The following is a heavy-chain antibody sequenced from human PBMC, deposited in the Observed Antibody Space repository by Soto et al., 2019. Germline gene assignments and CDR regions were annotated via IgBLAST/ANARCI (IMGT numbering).Heavy chain of an antibody. Sequence: GGSLRLSCAASGFTFSSYEMNWVRQAPGKGLEWVSYISSSGSTIYYADSVKGRFTISRDNAKNSLYLQMNSLRAEDTAVYYCERVEITMVRGGPYYYGMDVWGQGTTVTFSS. J-gene: IGHJ6*02. D-gene: IGHD3-10*01. CDR2: ISSSGSTI. V-gene: IGHV3-48*03. CDR3: ERVEITMVRGGPYYYGMDV. CDR1: GFTFSSYE.